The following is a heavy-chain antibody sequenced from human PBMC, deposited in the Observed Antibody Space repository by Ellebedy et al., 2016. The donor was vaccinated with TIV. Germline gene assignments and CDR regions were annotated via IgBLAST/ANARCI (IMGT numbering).Heavy chain of an antibody. V-gene: IGHV3-7*03. J-gene: IGHJ4*02. Sequence: GESLKISCAASGFTFSRFWMAWVRQTPAKGLEWVAILKPDGSEQWYVDSVKGRFTISRDTAKNSLYLQMNSLRAEDTAVYYCTRRGFNDYWGQGTLVTVSS. D-gene: IGHD6-25*01. CDR3: TRRGFNDY. CDR2: LKPDGSEQ. CDR1: GFTFSRFW.